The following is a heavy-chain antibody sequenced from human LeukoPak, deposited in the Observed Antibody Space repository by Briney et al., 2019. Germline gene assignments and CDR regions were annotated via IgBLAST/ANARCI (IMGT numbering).Heavy chain of an antibody. CDR3: SRGPPPVAGGYYFDY. CDR2: ISSSSSYI. D-gene: IGHD2-21*01. Sequence: GGSLRLSCAASGFTFSSYSMNWVRQAPGKGLEWVSSISSSSSYIYYADSVKGRFTISRDNAKNSLYLQMNSLRAEGTAVYYWSRGPPPVAGGYYFDYWGQGTLVTVSS. J-gene: IGHJ4*02. V-gene: IGHV3-21*01. CDR1: GFTFSSYS.